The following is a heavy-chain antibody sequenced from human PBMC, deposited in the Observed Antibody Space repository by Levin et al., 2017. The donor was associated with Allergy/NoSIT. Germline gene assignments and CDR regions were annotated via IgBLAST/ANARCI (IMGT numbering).Heavy chain of an antibody. CDR3: AKEGGRAEAAAGGFGYYYYGMDA. D-gene: IGHD2-15*01. CDR1: GFAFSNYA. CDR2: ISGSGENT. J-gene: IGHJ6*02. Sequence: GESLKISCAASGFAFSNYAMRWVRQAPGKGLVWVSAISGSGENTYYADSVKGRFTISRDNSKNTLFLQLHSLRPEDTAVYYCAKEGGRAEAAAGGFGYYYYGMDAWGQGTTVTVS. V-gene: IGHV3-23*01.